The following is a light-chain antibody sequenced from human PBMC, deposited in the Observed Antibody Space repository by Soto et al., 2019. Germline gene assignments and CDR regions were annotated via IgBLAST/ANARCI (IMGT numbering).Light chain of an antibody. Sequence: AIQMTQSPSSLSASVGDRVTITCRASQGIRNDLGWYQQKPGKAPKLLIYAASSLQSGVPSRFSGSGSGTDITLTISSLQPEDFATYYCQHADSFPLITFGQGTRLEIK. CDR2: AAS. CDR1: QGIRND. CDR3: QHADSFPLIT. J-gene: IGKJ5*01. V-gene: IGKV1-6*01.